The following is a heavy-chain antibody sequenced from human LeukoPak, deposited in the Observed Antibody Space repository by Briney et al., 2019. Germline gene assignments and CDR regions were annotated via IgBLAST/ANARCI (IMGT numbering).Heavy chain of an antibody. Sequence: PSETLSLTCTVSGGSISSYYWSWIRQPPGKGLEWIGYIYYSGSTNYNPSLKSRVTISVDTSKNQFTLKLSSATAADTAVYYCARLNYYDSSGYYPQEYWGQGTLVTVSS. V-gene: IGHV4-59*01. CDR2: IYYSGST. CDR1: GGSISSYY. CDR3: ARLNYYDSSGYYPQEY. D-gene: IGHD3-22*01. J-gene: IGHJ4*02.